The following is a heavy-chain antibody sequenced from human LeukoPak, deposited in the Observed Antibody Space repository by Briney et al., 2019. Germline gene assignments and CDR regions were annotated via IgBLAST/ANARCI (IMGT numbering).Heavy chain of an antibody. J-gene: IGHJ4*02. CDR2: ISGDGGIT. V-gene: IGHV3-43*02. D-gene: IGHD3-22*01. CDR1: GFTFDDYA. Sequence: GGSLRLSCAASGFTFDDYAMHWVRQAPGKGLEWVSLISGDGGITYYADSVKGRFTISRDNSKNSLYLQMNSLRTEDTALYYCAKDLQPRGYSGLVHDYYDSSVGDYWGQGTLVTVSS. CDR3: AKDLQPRGYSGLVHDYYDSSVGDY.